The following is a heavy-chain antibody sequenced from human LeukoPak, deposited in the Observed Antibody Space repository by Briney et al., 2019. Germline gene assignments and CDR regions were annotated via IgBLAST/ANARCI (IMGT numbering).Heavy chain of an antibody. CDR2: INHSGST. CDR3: ARVYSSTHNWFDT. J-gene: IGHJ5*02. Sequence: PSGTLSLTCAVYGGSFSGYYWSWIRQPPGKGLEWIGEINHSGSTNYNPSLKSRVTISVDTSKNQFSLKLSSVTAADTALYYCARVYSSTHNWFDTWGQGIQVTVSS. D-gene: IGHD6-19*01. CDR1: GGSFSGYY. V-gene: IGHV4-34*01.